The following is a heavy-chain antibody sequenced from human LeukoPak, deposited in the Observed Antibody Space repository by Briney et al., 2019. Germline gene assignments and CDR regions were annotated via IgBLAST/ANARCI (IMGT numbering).Heavy chain of an antibody. J-gene: IGHJ3*02. CDR3: ARDDYLIAFDI. CDR2: ISAYNGNT. Sequence: ASVKVSCKASGYTFTSYGISWVRQAPGQGLEWMGWISAYNGNTNYAQKFQGRVTMTRDTSISTAYMELSRLRSDDTAVYYCARDDYLIAFDIWGQGTMVTVSS. V-gene: IGHV1-18*01. CDR1: GYTFTSYG. D-gene: IGHD3-16*01.